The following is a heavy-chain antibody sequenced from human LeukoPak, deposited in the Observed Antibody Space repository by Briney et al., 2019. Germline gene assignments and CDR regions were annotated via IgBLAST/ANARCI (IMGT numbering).Heavy chain of an antibody. CDR3: AKDDSMTLDHFDY. CDR2: INYSGGHK. D-gene: IGHD4-11*01. V-gene: IGHV3-23*01. J-gene: IGHJ4*02. Sequence: GGSLRLSCVASGFTFKNCAMGWVRQAPGKGLEWVSGINYSGGHKYYADSVKGRSTISRDSSKNTLSLQMNSLTTEDTAVYYCAKDDSMTLDHFDYWGQGALVTVSS. CDR1: GFTFKNCA.